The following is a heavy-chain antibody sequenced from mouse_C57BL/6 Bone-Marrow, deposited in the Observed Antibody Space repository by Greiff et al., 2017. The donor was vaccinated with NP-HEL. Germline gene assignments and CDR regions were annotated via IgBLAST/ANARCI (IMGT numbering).Heavy chain of an antibody. Sequence: QVQLQQPGAELVMPGASVKLSCKASGYTFTSYWMHWVKQRPGQGLEWIGEIDPSDSYTNYNQKFKGKSTLTVAKSSSTAYMQLSSLTSEDSAVYYCAREGNYYVSRCLYYYAMDYWGQGTSVTVSS. CDR1: GYTFTSYW. V-gene: IGHV1-69*01. D-gene: IGHD1-1*01. CDR2: IDPSDSYT. CDR3: AREGNYYVSRCLYYYAMDY. J-gene: IGHJ4*01.